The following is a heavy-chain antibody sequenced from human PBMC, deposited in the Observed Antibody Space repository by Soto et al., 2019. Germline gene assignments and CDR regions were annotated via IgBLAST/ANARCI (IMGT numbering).Heavy chain of an antibody. CDR1: GFTFSNYA. J-gene: IGHJ4*01. Sequence: EVQLLESGGGLVQPGGSLRLSCAASGFTFSNYAMSWVRQAPGKGLEWVSAISENGGSTYYADSVKGRFTISRDNSKSALSLQMNRLRAEDTAVYYCAKRTSVPGGHLDDYRGRGTLVTVSS. D-gene: IGHD4-17*01. CDR3: AKRTSVPGGHLDDY. V-gene: IGHV3-23*01. CDR2: ISENGGST.